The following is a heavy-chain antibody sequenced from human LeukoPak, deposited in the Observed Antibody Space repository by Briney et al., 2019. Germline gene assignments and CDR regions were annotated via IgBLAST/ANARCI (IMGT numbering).Heavy chain of an antibody. CDR1: GFTVSSKY. J-gene: IGHJ4*02. CDR3: ARDWHYANDY. D-gene: IGHD3-16*01. V-gene: IGHV3-7*03. Sequence: PWGSLRLSCAAPGFTVSSKYMSWVRQAPGKGLEWVANIKEDGSAKYYVDSVKGRFTISRDNSKNSLYLETNSLRAEDTAMYYCARDWHYANDYWGQGTLVTVSS. CDR2: IKEDGSAK.